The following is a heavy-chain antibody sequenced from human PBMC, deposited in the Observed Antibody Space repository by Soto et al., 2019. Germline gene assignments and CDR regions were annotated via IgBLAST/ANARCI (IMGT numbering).Heavy chain of an antibody. CDR2: VYYSGRT. Sequence: QVQLQESGPGLVKPSETLSLTCTVSGGSISSHYWSWIRQPPGKGLEWIGYVYYSGRTNYNPSLKSRVTISVDPSKNQFALKLNSVTAADTAVYYCARVPEGYFDYWGQGTLVTVSS. J-gene: IGHJ4*02. CDR3: ARVPEGYFDY. V-gene: IGHV4-59*11. CDR1: GGSISSHY.